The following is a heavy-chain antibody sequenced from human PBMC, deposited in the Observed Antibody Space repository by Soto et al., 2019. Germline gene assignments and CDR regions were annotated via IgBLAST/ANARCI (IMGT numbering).Heavy chain of an antibody. CDR3: AGGSWGVRGGNYGMDV. Sequence: SQTLSLTCAISGDSVSSNSAAWNWIRQSPSRGLEWLGRTYYRSKWYNDYAVSVKSRITINPDTSKNQFSLQLNSVTPEDTAVYYWAGGSWGVRGGNYGMDVWGQGTTVTVSS. CDR1: GDSVSSNSAA. D-gene: IGHD3-10*01. J-gene: IGHJ6*02. CDR2: TYYRSKWYN. V-gene: IGHV6-1*01.